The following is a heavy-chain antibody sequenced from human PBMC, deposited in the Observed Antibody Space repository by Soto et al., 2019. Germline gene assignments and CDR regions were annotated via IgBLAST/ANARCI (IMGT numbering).Heavy chain of an antibody. CDR1: GYTFTSYD. V-gene: IGHV1-8*01. J-gene: IGHJ6*02. CDR2: MNPNSGNT. D-gene: IGHD3-3*01. Sequence: GASVKVSCKASGYTFTSYDINWVRQATGQGLEWMGWMNPNSGNTGYAQKFQGRVTMTRNTSISTAYMELSSLRSEDTAVYYCAGYDFWSGYLNGMDVWGQGTTVTVSS. CDR3: AGYDFWSGYLNGMDV.